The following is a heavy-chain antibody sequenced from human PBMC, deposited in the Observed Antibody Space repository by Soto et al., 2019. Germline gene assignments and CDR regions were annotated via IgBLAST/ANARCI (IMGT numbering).Heavy chain of an antibody. D-gene: IGHD3-9*01. CDR1: GFTFSTYG. CDR2: ISDDASEL. V-gene: IGHV3-30*18. J-gene: IGHJ6*02. Sequence: QVQLLESGEGVVQPGRSLTLSCAASGFTFSTYGMHWVRQAPDRGLEWLAVISDDASELYYADSVKGRFTISRDNSKNTLYLQIDSLRPDDTAVYFCAKGAYYDILTGYNYGMDVWGQGTTVTVSS. CDR3: AKGAYYDILTGYNYGMDV.